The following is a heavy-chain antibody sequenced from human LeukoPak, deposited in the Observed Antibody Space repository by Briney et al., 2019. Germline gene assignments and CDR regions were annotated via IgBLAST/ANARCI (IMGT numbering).Heavy chain of an antibody. D-gene: IGHD4-17*01. CDR2: IYSGGST. J-gene: IGHJ4*02. CDR1: GFTVSSNY. CDR3: ARLPTVTSSLGY. Sequence: PGGSLRLSCAASGFTVSSNYMSWVRQAPGKGLEWVSVIYSGGSTYYADSVKGQFTISRDNSKNTLYLQMNSLRAEDTAVYYCARLPTVTSSLGYWGQGTLVTVSS. V-gene: IGHV3-53*01.